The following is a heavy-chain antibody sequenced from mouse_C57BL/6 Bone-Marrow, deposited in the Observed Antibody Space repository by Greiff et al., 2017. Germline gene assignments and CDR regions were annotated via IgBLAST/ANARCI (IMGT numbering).Heavy chain of an antibody. CDR3: ARERTMVTTGCHYFDY. Sequence: VQLQQSGAELARPGASVKLSCKASGYTFPSSGISWVKPRTGPGLAWIGEIHPRSGNTYYNEKFKGKATLTADKSSSTAYMELRSLTSEDSAVYFCARERTMVTTGCHYFDYWGQGTTLTVSS. D-gene: IGHD2-2*01. CDR1: GYTFPSSG. J-gene: IGHJ2*01. CDR2: IHPRSGNT. V-gene: IGHV1-81*01.